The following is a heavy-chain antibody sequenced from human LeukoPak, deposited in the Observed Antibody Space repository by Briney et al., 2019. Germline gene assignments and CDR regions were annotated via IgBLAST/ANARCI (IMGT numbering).Heavy chain of an antibody. V-gene: IGHV3-30*01. CDR2: ISYDGSNK. J-gene: IGHJ5*02. CDR3: ARGGDIVVVPAAIFLDNWFDP. CDR1: GFTFSSYA. D-gene: IGHD2-2*01. Sequence: GGSLRLSCAASGFTFSSYAMHWVRQAPGEGLEWVAVISYDGSNKYYADSVKGRFTISRDNSKNTLYLQMNSLRAEDTAVYYCARGGDIVVVPAAIFLDNWFDPWGQGTLVTVSS.